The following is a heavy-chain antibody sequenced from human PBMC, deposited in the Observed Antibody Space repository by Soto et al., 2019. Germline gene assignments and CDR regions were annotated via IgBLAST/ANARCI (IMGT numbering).Heavy chain of an antibody. CDR2: IVVGSGNT. J-gene: IGHJ3*02. CDR3: AADHPLGDPHRFWSGYWRTFDI. V-gene: IGHV1-58*01. D-gene: IGHD3-3*01. Sequence: QMQLVQSGPEVKKPGTSVKVSCKASGFTFTSSAVQWVRQARGQRLEWIGWIVVGSGNTNYAQKFQERVTNTRDMSTSTAYMELSSLRSEDTAVYYCAADHPLGDPHRFWSGYWRTFDIWGQGTMVTVSS. CDR1: GFTFTSSA.